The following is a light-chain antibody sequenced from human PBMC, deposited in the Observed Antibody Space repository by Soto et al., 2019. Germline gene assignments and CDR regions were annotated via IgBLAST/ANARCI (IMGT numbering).Light chain of an antibody. CDR3: QQRTSWPLT. J-gene: IGKJ4*01. Sequence: EIVLTQSPATLSLSPGERATLSCRASQSVSSYLAWYQQKPGQAPRLLIYDAFNRATGIPARFSGSGSGTDFTLTISGLEAEDFAVYYCQQRTSWPLTFGGGTKVEIK. CDR2: DAF. CDR1: QSVSSY. V-gene: IGKV3-11*01.